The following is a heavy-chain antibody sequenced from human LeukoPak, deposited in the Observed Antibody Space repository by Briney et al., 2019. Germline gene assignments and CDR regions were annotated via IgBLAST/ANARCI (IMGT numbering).Heavy chain of an antibody. J-gene: IGHJ4*02. V-gene: IGHV3-21*01. Sequence: GGSLRLSCVSSGFSFSNYAMSWVRQAPGKGLEWVSSISSSSSYIYYADSVKGRFTISRDNAKNSLYLQMNSLRAEDTAVYYCARDSRGKFDYWGQGTLVTVSS. CDR2: ISSSSSYI. CDR1: GFSFSNYA. D-gene: IGHD3-10*01. CDR3: ARDSRGKFDY.